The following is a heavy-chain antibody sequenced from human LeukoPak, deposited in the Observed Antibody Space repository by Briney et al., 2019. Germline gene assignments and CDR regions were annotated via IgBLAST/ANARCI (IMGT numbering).Heavy chain of an antibody. CDR2: INHRGST. Sequence: SETLSLTCAVYGGSFSGYYWSWIRQPPGKGLEWIGEINHRGSTHYNPSLKSRVNISADTSKSQFSLNLDSVTAADTAVYYCARSWAGMYYPYYYFDYWGQGSLVTVSS. CDR1: GGSFSGYY. V-gene: IGHV4-34*01. CDR3: ARSWAGMYYPYYYFDY. D-gene: IGHD2-8*01. J-gene: IGHJ4*02.